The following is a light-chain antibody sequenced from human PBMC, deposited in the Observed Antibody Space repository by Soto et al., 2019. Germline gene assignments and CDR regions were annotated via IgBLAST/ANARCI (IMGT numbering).Light chain of an antibody. J-gene: IGKJ1*01. CDR1: QSISNS. CDR2: RTS. Sequence: DIHLTQSPSSLSASVGNIFTISCRASQSISNSLNWYQKKPGKAPNLLIFRTSGVHSGVPSRFSGSGSGTDLIITISSLKSEDLATYYCQQSYSSPWTFGQGTKVDIK. CDR3: QQSYSSPWT. V-gene: IGKV1-39*01.